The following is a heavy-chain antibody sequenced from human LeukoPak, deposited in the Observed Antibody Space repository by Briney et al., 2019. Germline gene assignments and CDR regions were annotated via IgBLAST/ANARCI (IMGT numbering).Heavy chain of an antibody. CDR1: GFTFGDYA. V-gene: IGHV3-49*04. Sequence: GGSLRLSCTASGFTFGDYAMTWVRQAPGKGLESVGFIRNKAYGATPEYAASLKGRFTISRDDSNSIAYLQMNSLKTEDTAVYYCTRASVVGVTGLPDYWGQGTLVTVSS. CDR2: IRNKAYGATP. D-gene: IGHD3-16*01. J-gene: IGHJ4*02. CDR3: TRASVVGVTGLPDY.